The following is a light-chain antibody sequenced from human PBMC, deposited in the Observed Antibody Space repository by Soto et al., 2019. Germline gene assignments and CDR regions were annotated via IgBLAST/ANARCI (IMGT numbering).Light chain of an antibody. V-gene: IGLV7-46*01. CDR3: LLFYSGARPGV. CDR1: TGTVTSGHY. CDR2: YTS. J-gene: IGLJ1*01. Sequence: QAVVTQEPSLSVSPGGTVTLTCRSSTGTVTSGHYPYWFQQKPGQAPRTLIYYTSNQHSWTPARFSGSLLGGKAALTPSGAQLEDEAEYYFLLFYSGARPGVFGSGTKVTVL.